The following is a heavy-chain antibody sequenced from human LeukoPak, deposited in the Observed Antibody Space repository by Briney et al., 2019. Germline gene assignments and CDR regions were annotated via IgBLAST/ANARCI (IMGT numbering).Heavy chain of an antibody. CDR2: IYYSGST. J-gene: IGHJ4*02. CDR3: ARWSIVGATTAFDY. V-gene: IGHV4-59*12. Sequence: GSLRLSCAASGFTFSDARMSWVRQAPGKGLEWIGYIYYSGSTNYNPSLKSRVTISVDKSKNQFSLKLSSVTAADTAVYYCARWSIVGATTAFDYWGQGTLVTVSS. D-gene: IGHD1-26*01. CDR1: GFTFSDAR.